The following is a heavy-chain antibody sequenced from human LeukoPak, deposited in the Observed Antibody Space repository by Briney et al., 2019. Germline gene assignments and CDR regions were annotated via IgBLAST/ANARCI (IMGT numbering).Heavy chain of an antibody. CDR1: GFTFSSYE. V-gene: IGHV3-48*03. CDR3: ARTGSSQDAFDI. Sequence: GGSLRLSCAASGFTFSSYEMNWVRQAPGKGLEWVSYNSSSGSTIYYADSVKGRFTISRDNAKNSLYLQMNSLRAEDTAVYYCARTGSSQDAFDIWGQGTMVTVSS. D-gene: IGHD3-10*01. CDR2: NSSSGSTI. J-gene: IGHJ3*02.